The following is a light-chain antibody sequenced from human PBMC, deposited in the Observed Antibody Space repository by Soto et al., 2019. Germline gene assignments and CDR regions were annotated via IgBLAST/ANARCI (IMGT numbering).Light chain of an antibody. J-gene: IGLJ1*01. Sequence: QGVLTQPRTVSGSLGQSVTFSCKGTSSVLSCYNYVSWYQQHQGKAPQLMIYDVSKWPSGARGPFSGSKSGNTASLTISGLQGEDETDYHSSSYAGSYTYVFGTGSKVTVL. CDR2: DVS. CDR3: SSYAGSYTYV. V-gene: IGLV2-11*01. CDR1: SSVLSCYNY.